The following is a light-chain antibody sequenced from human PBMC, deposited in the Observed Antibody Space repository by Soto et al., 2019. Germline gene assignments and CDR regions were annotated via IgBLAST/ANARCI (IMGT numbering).Light chain of an antibody. Sequence: ALTQPPSASGTPGQRVTISCSGSSSNIGTNTVNWYQQLPGTAPKLLIYSNNQRPSGVPDRFSGSKSGTSASLAISGLQSEDEADYYCAAWDDSLSGYVFGSGTKVTVL. CDR1: SSNIGTNT. CDR2: SNN. V-gene: IGLV1-44*01. CDR3: AAWDDSLSGYV. J-gene: IGLJ1*01.